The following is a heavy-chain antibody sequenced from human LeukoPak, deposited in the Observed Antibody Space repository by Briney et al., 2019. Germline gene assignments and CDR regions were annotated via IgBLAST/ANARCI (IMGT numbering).Heavy chain of an antibody. CDR3: ARVPWSGYYGFDY. D-gene: IGHD3-3*01. Sequence: PGGSLRLSCAASGFTFSSYWMSWVRQAPGKGLEWVANIKQDGSEKYYVDSVKGRFTISRDNAKNSLYLQMNSVRAEDTAVYYCARVPWSGYYGFDYWGQGTLVTVSS. J-gene: IGHJ4*02. CDR1: GFTFSSYW. CDR2: IKQDGSEK. V-gene: IGHV3-7*01.